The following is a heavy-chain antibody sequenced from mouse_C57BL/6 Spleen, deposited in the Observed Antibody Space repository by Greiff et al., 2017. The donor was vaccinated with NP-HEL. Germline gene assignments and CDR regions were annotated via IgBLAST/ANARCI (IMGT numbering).Heavy chain of an antibody. Sequence: VQLKESGPELVKPGASVKMSCKASGYTFTDYNMHWVKQSHGKSLEWIGYINPNNGGTSYNQKFKGKATLTVNKSSSTAYMELRSLTSEDSAVYYCAREGLVTTAYWGQGTLVTVSA. J-gene: IGHJ3*01. V-gene: IGHV1-22*01. D-gene: IGHD2-5*01. CDR1: GYTFTDYN. CDR2: INPNNGGT. CDR3: AREGLVTTAY.